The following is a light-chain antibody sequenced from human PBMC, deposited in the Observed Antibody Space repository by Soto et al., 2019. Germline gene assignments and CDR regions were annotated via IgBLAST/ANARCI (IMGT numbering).Light chain of an antibody. J-gene: IGKJ4*01. CDR1: QDISND. V-gene: IGKV1-33*01. CDR3: QQYDNVPIT. CDR2: EAS. Sequence: DIQMTQSPSSLSASVGDRVTITCQASQDISNDLRWYQQKPGKAPKVLIYEASTLETGVPSRFSGSGSGTDFTFTISRLQPEDIATYFCQQYDNVPITFGGGTKVEIK.